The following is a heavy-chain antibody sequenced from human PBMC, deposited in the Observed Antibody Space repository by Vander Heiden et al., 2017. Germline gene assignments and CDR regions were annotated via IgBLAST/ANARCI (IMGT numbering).Heavy chain of an antibody. Sequence: QVQLVQSGAEVKKPGASVKVSCKASGYTFTSYGISWVRQAPGQGLEWMGWISAYNGNTNYAQKLQGRVTMTTDTSTSTAYMELRSLRSDNSAVYYCARDKVAGTVAVHFQHWGQGTLVTVSS. CDR2: ISAYNGNT. CDR3: ARDKVAGTVAVHFQH. D-gene: IGHD6-19*01. CDR1: GYTFTSYG. J-gene: IGHJ1*01. V-gene: IGHV1-18*01.